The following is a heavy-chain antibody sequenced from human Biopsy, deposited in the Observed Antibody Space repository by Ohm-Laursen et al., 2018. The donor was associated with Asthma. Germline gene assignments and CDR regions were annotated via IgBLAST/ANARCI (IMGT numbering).Heavy chain of an antibody. Sequence: TLPLTCDVYPGSFSGFYWTWIRQSPEKGLEWIGETNERGVTNNNPSLKSRVIISIDTYWNRVSLKLTSVTAADTAVYYCARGPELDVWGQGTTVTVSS. V-gene: IGHV4-34*01. CDR2: TNERGVT. CDR3: ARGPELDV. CDR1: PGSFSGFY. J-gene: IGHJ6*02.